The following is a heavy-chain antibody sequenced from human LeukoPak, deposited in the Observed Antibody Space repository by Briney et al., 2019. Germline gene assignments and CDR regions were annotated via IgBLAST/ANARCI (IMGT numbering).Heavy chain of an antibody. CDR1: GFTFSSYG. J-gene: IGHJ4*02. Sequence: QPGGSLRLSCAASGFTFSSYGMHWVRQAPGKGLEWVAVISYDGSNKYYADSVKGRFTISRDNSKNTLYLQMNSLRAEDTAVYYCAKDFGMATIFDYWGQGTLVTVSS. V-gene: IGHV3-30*18. CDR2: ISYDGSNK. CDR3: AKDFGMATIFDY. D-gene: IGHD5-24*01.